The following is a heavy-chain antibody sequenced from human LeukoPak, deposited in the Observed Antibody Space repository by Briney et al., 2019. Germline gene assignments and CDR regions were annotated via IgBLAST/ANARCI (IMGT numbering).Heavy chain of an antibody. D-gene: IGHD2-2*01. CDR3: VKESELLCGGWFDP. V-gene: IGHV3-23*01. J-gene: IGHJ5*02. CDR1: GFTFSTYW. Sequence: GGSLRLSCAASGFTFSTYWMSWVRQAPGKGLEWVSVVSGSGDTTYYADSVKGRFTISRDNSKNTLYLQMNSLRAEDTAVYYCVKESELLCGGWFDPWGQGTLVTVSS. CDR2: VSGSGDTT.